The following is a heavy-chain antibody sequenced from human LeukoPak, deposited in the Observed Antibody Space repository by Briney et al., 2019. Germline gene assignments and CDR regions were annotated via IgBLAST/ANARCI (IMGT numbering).Heavy chain of an antibody. CDR1: GFSFSSYG. Sequence: GRSLRLSCAASGFSFSSYGMHWVRQAPGKGLEWVAVIWDDGSNKYYADSVKGRFTISRDNSKNTLYLQMNSLRAEDTAVYYCARSPSDGSSSYYFDYWGQGTLVTVSS. CDR3: ARSPSDGSSSYYFDY. J-gene: IGHJ4*02. CDR2: IWDDGSNK. V-gene: IGHV3-33*01. D-gene: IGHD3-10*01.